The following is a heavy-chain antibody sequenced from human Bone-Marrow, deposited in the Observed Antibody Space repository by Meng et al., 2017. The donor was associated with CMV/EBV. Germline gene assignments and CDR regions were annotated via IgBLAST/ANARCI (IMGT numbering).Heavy chain of an antibody. J-gene: IGHJ6*02. CDR2: IYDSGRT. CDR1: GFTVSSNY. CDR3: ARGSVIMAGGSITPAGYYGMDV. Sequence: ESLKISCAASGFTVSSNYMSWIRQPPGKGLEWIGYIYDSGRTNYNPSLKSRVTISVDTSKNQFSLKLNSVTAADTAVYYCARGSVIMAGGSITPAGYYGMDVWGQGTTVTVSS. D-gene: IGHD3-16*01. V-gene: IGHV4-59*02.